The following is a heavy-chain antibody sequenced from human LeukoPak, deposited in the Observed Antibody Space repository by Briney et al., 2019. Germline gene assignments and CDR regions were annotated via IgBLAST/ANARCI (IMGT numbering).Heavy chain of an antibody. Sequence: ASVKVSCKASGYTFTSYDINWVRQATGQGLEWMGWMNPNSGNTGYAQKFQGRVTMTRNTSISTAYMELSSLRSEDTAMYYCARAAHKLERRVPYYYYGMDVWGQGTTVTVSS. CDR3: ARAAHKLERRVPYYYYGMDV. CDR2: MNPNSGNT. V-gene: IGHV1-8*01. D-gene: IGHD1-1*01. J-gene: IGHJ6*02. CDR1: GYTFTSYD.